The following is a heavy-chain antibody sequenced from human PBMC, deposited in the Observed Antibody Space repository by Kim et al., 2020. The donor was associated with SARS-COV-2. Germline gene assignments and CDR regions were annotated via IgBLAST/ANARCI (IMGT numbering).Heavy chain of an antibody. D-gene: IGHD3-10*01. J-gene: IGHJ4*02. CDR3: ARNRESSGSYLDY. V-gene: IGHV3-30*01. Sequence: EDSVKVRFTISRDNSRYTLYHQMHSLRSEDTAMYFCARNRESSGSYLDYWGQGTLVTVSS.